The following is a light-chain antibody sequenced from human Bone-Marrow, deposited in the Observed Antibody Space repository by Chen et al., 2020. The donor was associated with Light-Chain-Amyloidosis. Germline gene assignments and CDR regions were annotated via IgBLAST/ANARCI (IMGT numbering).Light chain of an antibody. J-gene: IGLJ3*02. Sequence: NFMLTQPHSVSESPGKTVIIPLTRSRGSIATNYVQGSQQRPGRSPTTVIYEDDQTPSGVPDRVSGSSDRSSNSASLTISGLKTEDEADYYCQSYQGSSQGVFGGGTKLTVL. CDR3: QSYQGSSQGV. V-gene: IGLV6-57*01. CDR2: EDD. CDR1: RGSIATNY.